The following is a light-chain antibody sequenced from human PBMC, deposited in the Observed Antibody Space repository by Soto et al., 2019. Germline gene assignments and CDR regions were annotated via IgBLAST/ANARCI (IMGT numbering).Light chain of an antibody. CDR2: KVS. J-gene: IGKJ2*01. V-gene: IGKV2-30*01. Sequence: DVVMTQSPLSLPVTLGQPASISCRSSQSPLYSDGNTYLSWFHQRPGQSPRRLIYKVSHRDSGAPDRCSGSGSGTDFTLQINRVEAEDLGVYYCMQGTYWPYTFGQGTKLEIK. CDR1: QSPLYSDGNTY. CDR3: MQGTYWPYT.